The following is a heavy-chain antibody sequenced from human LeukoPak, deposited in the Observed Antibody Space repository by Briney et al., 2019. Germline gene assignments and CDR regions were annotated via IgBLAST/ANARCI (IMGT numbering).Heavy chain of an antibody. CDR3: ARPNLAGSGSLDY. V-gene: IGHV5-51*01. CDR2: IYPRDSDT. Sequence: GESLKISCRGSGYSFTSYWIGWVRQMPGKGLEWMGIIYPRDSDTRYSPSFQGQVTISADKSISTAYLQWSSLKASDTAMYYCARPNLAGSGSLDYWGQGTLVTVSS. J-gene: IGHJ4*02. CDR1: GYSFTSYW. D-gene: IGHD3-22*01.